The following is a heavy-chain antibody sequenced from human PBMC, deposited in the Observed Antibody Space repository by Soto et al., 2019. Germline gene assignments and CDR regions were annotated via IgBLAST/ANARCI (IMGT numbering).Heavy chain of an antibody. J-gene: IGHJ3*02. CDR3: ARSGADYYGTGSYFKGPAFDI. D-gene: IGHD3-10*01. V-gene: IGHV1-3*01. CDR1: GYTFTIDG. Sequence: ASVKVSWKAAGYTFTIDGIHWGRQAHGQRLEWMGWINAGNDNTKYSQNFQGRVTITRDTSANTAYMELSSLRSEDTAVYYCARSGADYYGTGSYFKGPAFDIWGQGTMVTVSS. CDR2: INAGNDNT.